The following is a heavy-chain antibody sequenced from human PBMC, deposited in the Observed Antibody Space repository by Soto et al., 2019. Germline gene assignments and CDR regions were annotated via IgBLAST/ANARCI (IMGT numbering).Heavy chain of an antibody. D-gene: IGHD1-20*01. V-gene: IGHV4-59*02. J-gene: IGHJ6*02. Sequence: SETLSLTCTVSGGSVSNYYWTWIRQPPGKXLEWISYINYSGSTDHSPSLKSRVTISLDTSKNQFSLRLISVTAADTAVYYCARLAPRYRIRDYNSHSLDFWGQGTTVTVSS. CDR3: ARLAPRYRIRDYNSHSLDF. CDR1: GGSVSNYY. CDR2: INYSGST.